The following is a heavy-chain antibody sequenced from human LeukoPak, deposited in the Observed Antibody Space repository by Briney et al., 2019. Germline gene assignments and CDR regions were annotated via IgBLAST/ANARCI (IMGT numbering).Heavy chain of an antibody. Sequence: PGGSLRLSCAASGFTFNNYWMHWVRQAPGQGLVWVSRISDDGSITTYADSVQGRFTISRDNAKSTVFLQMNSLRAEDTAVYYCAGGSGSYYGSHFDYWGQGTLVTVSS. CDR1: GFTFNNYW. V-gene: IGHV3-74*03. CDR3: AGGSGSYYGSHFDY. CDR2: ISDDGSIT. D-gene: IGHD3-10*01. J-gene: IGHJ4*02.